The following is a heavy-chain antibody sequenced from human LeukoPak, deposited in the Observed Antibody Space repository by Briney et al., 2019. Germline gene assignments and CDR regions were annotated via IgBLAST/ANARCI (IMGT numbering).Heavy chain of an antibody. D-gene: IGHD3-3*01. Sequence: GESLKISCKGSGYSFTNYWIAWVRQMPGKGLEWMGIIYPGDSDTRYRPSFQDQVTISADKSISTAYLQWSSLKASDTAMYYCARAPYDFWSGYSYYFDYWGQGTLVTVSS. J-gene: IGHJ4*02. CDR2: IYPGDSDT. CDR1: GYSFTNYW. V-gene: IGHV5-51*01. CDR3: ARAPYDFWSGYSYYFDY.